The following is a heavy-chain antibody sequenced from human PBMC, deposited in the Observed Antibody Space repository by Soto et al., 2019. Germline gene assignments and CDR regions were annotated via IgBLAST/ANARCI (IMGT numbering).Heavy chain of an antibody. J-gene: IGHJ6*03. D-gene: IGHD2-21*01. CDR1: GFSLSTTAVS. V-gene: IGHV2-5*02. CDR3: ADVLTYCGGGTCYPSVSYVYV. Sequence: QITLKESGPTLVKPTQTLTLTCTFSGFSLSTTAVSVGWIRQPPGKALEWLALIYWDADKRYSPSLKSRLTITKDSSKNQVVLTMTNIDAAETSISFCADVLTYCGGGTCYPSVSYVYVWCEGTKVTVSS. CDR2: IYWDADK.